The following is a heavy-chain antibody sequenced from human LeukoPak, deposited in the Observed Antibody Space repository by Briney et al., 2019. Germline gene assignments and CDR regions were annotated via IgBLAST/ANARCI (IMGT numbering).Heavy chain of an antibody. Sequence: GGSLRLSCAASRFTFSNYAMSWVRQAPGKGLEWVSAISGSGGSTYYADSVKGRFTISRDNSKNTLYLQMKGLRAEDTAVYYCVKDSVVVAGLVNYFDYWGQGTLVTVSS. CDR3: VKDSVVVAGLVNYFDY. CDR2: ISGSGGST. J-gene: IGHJ4*02. V-gene: IGHV3-23*01. D-gene: IGHD6-19*01. CDR1: RFTFSNYA.